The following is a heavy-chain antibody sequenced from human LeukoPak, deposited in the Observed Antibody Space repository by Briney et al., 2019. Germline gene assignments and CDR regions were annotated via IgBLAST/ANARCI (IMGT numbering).Heavy chain of an antibody. CDR3: ARGRGRGVIYWFDP. CDR2: MNPNSGNT. CDR1: GYTFTSYD. D-gene: IGHD3-10*01. J-gene: IGHJ5*02. Sequence: ASVKVSCKAPGYTFTSYDINWVRQATGQGLEWMGWMNPNSGNTGYAQKFQGRVTMTRNTSISTAYMELSSLRSEDTAVYYCARGRGRGVIYWFDPWGQGTLVTVSS. V-gene: IGHV1-8*01.